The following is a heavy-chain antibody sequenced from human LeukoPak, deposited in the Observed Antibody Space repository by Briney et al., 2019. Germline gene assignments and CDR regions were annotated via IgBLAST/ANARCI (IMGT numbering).Heavy chain of an antibody. Sequence: PSQTLSLTCTVSGGSISSGSYYWSWIRQPAGKGLEWIGRIYTSGSTNYNPSLKSRVTISVATSKNQFSLKLSSVTAADTAVYYCARVNTIFGVVIGDMDVWGKGTTVTVSS. CDR3: ARVNTIFGVVIGDMDV. CDR1: GGSISSGSYY. V-gene: IGHV4-61*02. J-gene: IGHJ6*03. CDR2: IYTSGST. D-gene: IGHD3-3*01.